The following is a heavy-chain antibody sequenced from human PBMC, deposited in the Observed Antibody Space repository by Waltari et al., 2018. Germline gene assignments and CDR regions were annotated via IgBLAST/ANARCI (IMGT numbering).Heavy chain of an antibody. CDR3: AREFSSSFDY. J-gene: IGHJ4*02. Sequence: QIQLQLSGPGLVRPSQTLSLTCAISGDSVPTDRAAWNWIRLSPSRGLEWLGRTYYRSNWYYDYALSVKSRITINPDTSNNQFSLQLNSVTPDDTAVYYCAREFSSSFDYWAQGTLVTVSS. CDR1: GDSVPTDRAA. CDR2: TYYRSNWYY. V-gene: IGHV6-1*01. D-gene: IGHD6-13*01.